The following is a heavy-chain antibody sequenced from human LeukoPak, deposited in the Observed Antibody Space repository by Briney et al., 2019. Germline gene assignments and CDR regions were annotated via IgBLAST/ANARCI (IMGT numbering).Heavy chain of an antibody. CDR3: ARGTGILTGWYFDL. J-gene: IGHJ2*01. D-gene: IGHD3-9*01. V-gene: IGHV4-34*01. CDR1: GGSFSGYY. Sequence: SETLSLTCAVYGGSFSGYYWGWIRQPPGKGLEWIGEINHSGSTNYNPSLKSRVTISVDTSKNQFSLKLSSVTAADTAVYYCARGTGILTGWYFDLWGRGTLVTVSS. CDR2: INHSGST.